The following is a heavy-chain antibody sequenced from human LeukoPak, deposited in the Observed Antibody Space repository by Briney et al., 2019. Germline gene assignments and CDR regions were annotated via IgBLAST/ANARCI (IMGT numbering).Heavy chain of an antibody. V-gene: IGHV3-48*03. CDR1: GFTFSSYE. CDR2: ISSSGSTI. D-gene: IGHD3-22*01. J-gene: IGHJ3*02. CDR3: ASYDSSGYDAFDI. Sequence: PGGSLRLSCAASGFTFSSYEMNWVRQAPGKGLEWVSYISSSGSTIYYADSVKGRFTISRDNAKNSLYLQMNSLRAEDTAVYYCASYDSSGYDAFDIWGQGTMVTVSS.